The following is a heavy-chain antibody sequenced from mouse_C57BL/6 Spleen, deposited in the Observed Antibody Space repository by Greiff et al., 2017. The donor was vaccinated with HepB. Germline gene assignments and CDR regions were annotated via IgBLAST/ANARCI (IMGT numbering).Heavy chain of an antibody. J-gene: IGHJ4*01. CDR3: ARKVYGSSYNAMDY. V-gene: IGHV5-17*01. CDR1: GFTFSDYG. Sequence: EVMLVESGGGLVKPGGSLKLSCAASGFTFSDYGMHWVRQAPEKGLEWVAYISSGSSTIYYADTVKGRFTISRDNAKNTLFLQMTSLRSEDTAMYYCARKVYGSSYNAMDYWGQGTSVTVSS. CDR2: ISSGSSTI. D-gene: IGHD1-1*01.